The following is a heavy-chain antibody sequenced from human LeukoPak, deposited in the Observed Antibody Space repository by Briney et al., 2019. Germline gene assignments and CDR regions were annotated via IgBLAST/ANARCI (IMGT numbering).Heavy chain of an antibody. CDR3: ATSRVRDALDM. CDR1: GYTFTGYY. CDR2: INPNSGGT. J-gene: IGHJ3*02. D-gene: IGHD2-2*01. Sequence: GASVKVSCRASGYTFTGYYMHWVRQAPGQGLEWMGWINPNSGGTNYAQKFQGRVTLTRETSTNTAYMYLSRLRSDDTAVYFCATSRVRDALDMWGQGPMVTVSS. V-gene: IGHV1-2*02.